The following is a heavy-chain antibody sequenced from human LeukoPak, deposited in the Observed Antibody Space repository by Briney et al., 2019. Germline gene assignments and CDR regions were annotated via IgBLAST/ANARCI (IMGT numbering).Heavy chain of an antibody. Sequence: SETLSLTCTVSGGSISSGSYDWYWIRQPAGKGLEWIGHIYTSGTSNYNPSLRSRVTISVDKSKNQSSLKLSSVTAADTAVYYCARETQYSGYVRGKYFDYWGQGTLVTVSS. CDR2: IYTSGTS. CDR1: GGSISSGSYD. J-gene: IGHJ4*02. CDR3: ARETQYSGYVRGKYFDY. V-gene: IGHV4-61*09. D-gene: IGHD5-12*01.